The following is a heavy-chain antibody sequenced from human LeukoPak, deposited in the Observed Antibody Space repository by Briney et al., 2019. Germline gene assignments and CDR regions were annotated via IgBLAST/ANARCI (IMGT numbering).Heavy chain of an antibody. D-gene: IGHD6-13*01. CDR3: AKDKSTSNWLEYFQY. CDR2: ISCDGSDK. Sequence: GGSLRLSCAASGFTFSSYGMHWVRQAPGKGLEWVAGISCDGSDKYYVESAKGRFTISRDNSKNTLYLQMNSLRAEDTAVYYCAKDKSTSNWLEYFQYWGQGTLVTVSS. V-gene: IGHV3-30*18. CDR1: GFTFSSYG. J-gene: IGHJ1*01.